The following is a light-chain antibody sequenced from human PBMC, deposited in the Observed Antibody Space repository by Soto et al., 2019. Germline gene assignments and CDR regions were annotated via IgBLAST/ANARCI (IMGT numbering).Light chain of an antibody. CDR2: EVS. CDR1: SSDVGGYNY. Sequence: QSALTQPASVCGSPGQSITISCTGTSSDVGGYNYVSWYQQHPGKAPKLMIYEVSNRPSGVSNRFSGSKSGNTASLTISGHKAEDEADYYCSSYTSSITHVVFGGGTKLTVL. V-gene: IGLV2-14*01. J-gene: IGLJ2*01. CDR3: SSYTSSITHVV.